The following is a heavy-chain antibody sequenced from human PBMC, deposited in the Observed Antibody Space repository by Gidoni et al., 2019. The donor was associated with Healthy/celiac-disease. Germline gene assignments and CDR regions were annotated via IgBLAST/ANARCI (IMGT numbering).Heavy chain of an antibody. V-gene: IGHV3-23*01. CDR2: ISGSGGST. CDR3: AKRGFNYYDSSGYYYPNWFDP. CDR1: GFTFSSYA. Sequence: AASGFTFSSYAMSWVRQAPGKGLEWVSAISGSGGSTYYADSVKGRFTISRDNSKNTLYLQMNSLRAEDTAVYYCAKRGFNYYDSSGYYYPNWFDPWGQGTLVTVSS. D-gene: IGHD3-22*01. J-gene: IGHJ5*02.